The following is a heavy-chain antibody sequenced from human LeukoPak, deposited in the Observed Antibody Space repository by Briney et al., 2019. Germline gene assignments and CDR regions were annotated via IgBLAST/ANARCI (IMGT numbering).Heavy chain of an antibody. J-gene: IGHJ3*02. Sequence: PGGSLRLSCAASGFTFSSYAMSWVRQAPGKGLEWVSAISGSGGSTYYADSVKGRFTISRDNSKNTLYLQMNSPRAEDTAVYYCAKLSSSGWYMSAFDIWGQGTMVTVSS. CDR3: AKLSSSGWYMSAFDI. D-gene: IGHD6-19*01. CDR2: ISGSGGST. CDR1: GFTFSSYA. V-gene: IGHV3-23*01.